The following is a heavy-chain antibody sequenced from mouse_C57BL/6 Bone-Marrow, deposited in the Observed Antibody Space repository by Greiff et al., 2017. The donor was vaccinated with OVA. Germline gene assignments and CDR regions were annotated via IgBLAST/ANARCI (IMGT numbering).Heavy chain of an antibody. D-gene: IGHD1-1*01. V-gene: IGHV14-4*01. CDR1: GFTFKDDY. Sequence: VQLQQPGAELVRPGASVKLSCTASGFTFKDDYMHWVKQRPEQGLEWIGWIDPENGDTEYDSKFKGKATITADTSSTTAYLQLSSLTSEDTAVYYCTMVVRPYWGQGTSVTVSS. CDR3: TMVVRPY. J-gene: IGHJ4*01. CDR2: IDPENGDT.